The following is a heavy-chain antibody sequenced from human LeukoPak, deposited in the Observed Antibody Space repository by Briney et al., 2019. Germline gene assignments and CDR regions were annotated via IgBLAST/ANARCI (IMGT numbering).Heavy chain of an antibody. CDR1: GYTFTGYY. V-gene: IGHV1-2*02. J-gene: IGHJ4*02. CDR2: MNPKSGGT. D-gene: IGHD3-10*01. CDR3: ARGRSMVRGVPSSY. Sequence: ASVKVSCKASGYTFTGYYIHWVRQAPGHGLEWMGWMNPKSGGTNFTQSLQGRVTLTRDTSRSTAYMELSSLRSEDTAVYYCARGRSMVRGVPSSYWGQGTLVTVSS.